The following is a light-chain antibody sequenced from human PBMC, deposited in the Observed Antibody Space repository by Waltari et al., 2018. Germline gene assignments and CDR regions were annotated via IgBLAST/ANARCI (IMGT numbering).Light chain of an antibody. CDR1: QSVSSY. Sequence: EIVLTQSPATLSLFPGERATLSCRASQSVSSYLAWYQQKPGQAPRLVIYDASNRATGIPARFSGSGSGTDFTLTISSLEPEDFAVYNCQQRSNWPLTFGGGTRVEIK. CDR3: QQRSNWPLT. J-gene: IGKJ4*01. CDR2: DAS. V-gene: IGKV3-11*01.